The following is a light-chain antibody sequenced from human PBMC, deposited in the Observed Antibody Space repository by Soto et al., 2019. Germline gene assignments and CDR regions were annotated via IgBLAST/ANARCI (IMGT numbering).Light chain of an antibody. CDR1: SSDVGGFHY. CDR3: SSYTSSSTLVV. J-gene: IGLJ2*01. CDR2: DVS. V-gene: IGLV2-14*01. Sequence: QSALTQPASVSGSPGQAITISCTGTSSDVGGFHYVSWYQQHPGKAPNLMIYDVSNRPSGVSNRFSGSKSVNTASLTISGLPAEDEAEYYCSSYTSSSTLVVFGGGTKLTVL.